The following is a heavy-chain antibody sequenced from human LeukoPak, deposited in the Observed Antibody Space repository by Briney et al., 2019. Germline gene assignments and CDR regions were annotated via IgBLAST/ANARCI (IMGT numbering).Heavy chain of an antibody. CDR3: ARELGDY. CDR2: ISGSSTTI. J-gene: IGHJ4*02. Sequence: GGSLKLSCVASGFTFRSYSMNWVRQAPGKGLEWVSYISGSSTTIYYADSVKGRFTISRDNAKNSLYLQMNSLRDEDTAVYYCARELGDYWGQGTLVTVSS. V-gene: IGHV3-48*02. D-gene: IGHD7-27*01. CDR1: GFTFRSYS.